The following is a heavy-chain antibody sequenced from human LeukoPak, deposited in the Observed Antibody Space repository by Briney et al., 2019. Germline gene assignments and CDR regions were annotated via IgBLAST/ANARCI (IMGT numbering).Heavy chain of an antibody. CDR1: GFTFDDYG. Sequence: RPGGSLRLSCAASGFTFDDYGMSWVRHAPGKGLEWVSGINWNGGSTGYADSVKGRFTISRDNAKNSLYLQMNSLRAEDTAVYYCARGSSGWHQPGDYWGQGTLVTVSS. J-gene: IGHJ4*02. V-gene: IGHV3-20*04. CDR3: ARGSSGWHQPGDY. CDR2: INWNGGST. D-gene: IGHD6-19*01.